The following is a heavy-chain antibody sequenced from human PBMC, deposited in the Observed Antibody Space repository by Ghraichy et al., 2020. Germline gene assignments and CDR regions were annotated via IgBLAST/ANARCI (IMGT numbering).Heavy chain of an antibody. CDR3: ARQGWFGEFHFDY. Sequence: SETLSLTCTVSGGSISSYYWSWIRQPPGKGLEWIGYIYTSGSTNYNPSLKSRVTISVDTSKNQFSLKLSSVTAADTAVYYCARQGWFGEFHFDYWGQGTLVTVSS. J-gene: IGHJ4*02. CDR1: GGSISSYY. D-gene: IGHD3-10*01. V-gene: IGHV4-4*09. CDR2: IYTSGST.